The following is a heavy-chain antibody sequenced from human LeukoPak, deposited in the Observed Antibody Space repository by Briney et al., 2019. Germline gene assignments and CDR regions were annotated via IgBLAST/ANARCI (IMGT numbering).Heavy chain of an antibody. CDR1: GYTFTGYY. V-gene: IGHV1-2*02. CDR2: VNPNSGGT. Sequence: ASVKVSCKASGYTFTGYYMHWVRQAPGQGLEWMGWVNPNSGGTNYAQKFQGRVTITADKSTSTAYMELSSLRSEDTAVYYCASTYYGSGSYSQGGDYWGQGTLVTVSS. CDR3: ASTYYGSGSYSQGGDY. J-gene: IGHJ4*02. D-gene: IGHD3-10*01.